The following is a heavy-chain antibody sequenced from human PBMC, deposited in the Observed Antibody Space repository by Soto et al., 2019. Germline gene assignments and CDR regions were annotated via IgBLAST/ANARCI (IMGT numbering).Heavy chain of an antibody. CDR1: GFTFSSYE. Sequence: GGSLRLSCAASGFTFSSYEMNWVRQAPGKGLEWISYIRSGGTTMYYADTVKGRFTISRDNAKNSLYLQMNSLTAEDTAVYYCAGRDGHNRRKAPYYSYYYGMNVWGQGTTVTVSS. CDR2: IRSGGTTM. V-gene: IGHV3-48*03. J-gene: IGHJ6*02. CDR3: AGRDGHNRRKAPYYSYYYGMNV. D-gene: IGHD2-15*01.